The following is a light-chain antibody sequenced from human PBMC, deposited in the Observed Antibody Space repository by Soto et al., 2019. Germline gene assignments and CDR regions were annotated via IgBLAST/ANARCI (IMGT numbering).Light chain of an antibody. J-gene: IGLJ1*01. V-gene: IGLV2-14*01. CDR1: SSDVGGYDY. CDR2: DVS. CDR3: SSYTGSSTLYV. Sequence: QSALTRPASVSGSPGESITISCTGTSSDVGGYDYVSWYQQHPGKAPTLMTYDVSNRPSGVSNRFSGSKSGNTASLTISGLQAEDEADYYCSSYTGSSTLYVFGTGTKVTVL.